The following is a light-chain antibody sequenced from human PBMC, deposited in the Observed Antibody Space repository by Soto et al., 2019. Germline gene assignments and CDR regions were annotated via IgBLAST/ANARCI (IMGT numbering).Light chain of an antibody. CDR1: SSDVGAYNY. CDR2: DVT. CDR3: SSYTTSTTPV. Sequence: QSALTQPASVSGSPGQSITISCTGTSSDVGAYNYVSWYQQHPGKAPKVMIYDVTNRPSGVSNRFSGSKSGNTASLTISGLQAEDEADYYCSSYTTSTTPVFGGGTKVTVL. J-gene: IGLJ3*02. V-gene: IGLV2-14*03.